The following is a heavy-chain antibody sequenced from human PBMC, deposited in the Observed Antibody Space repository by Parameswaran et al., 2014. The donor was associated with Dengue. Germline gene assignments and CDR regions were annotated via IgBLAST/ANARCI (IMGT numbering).Heavy chain of an antibody. CDR3: ARGKSLLKSIQLWSRTNFDY. D-gene: IGHD5-18*01. CDR2: INHSGST. J-gene: IGHJ4*02. V-gene: IGHV4-34*01. Sequence: WIRQPPGKGLEWIGEINHSGSTNYNPSLKSRVTISVDTSKNQFSLKLSSVTAADTAVYYCARGKSLLKSIQLWSRTNFDYWGQGTLVTVSS.